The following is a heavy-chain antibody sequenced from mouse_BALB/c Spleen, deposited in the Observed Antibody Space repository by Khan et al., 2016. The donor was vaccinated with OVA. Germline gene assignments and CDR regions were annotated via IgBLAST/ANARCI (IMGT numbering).Heavy chain of an antibody. CDR1: GFSLTSYG. CDR3: TRTYFTYGNYGDYFTMDY. CDR2: IWSGGST. Sequence: QVQLKESGPGLVQPSQSLSITCTVSGFSLTSYGVPWVRQSPGKGLEWLGVIWSGGSTDYNSAFISRLTISKDNSKSQAFFKMNSLQATDTAIYYCTRTYFTYGNYGDYFTMDYWGQGTSVTVSS. D-gene: IGHD2-1*01. V-gene: IGHV2-2*02. J-gene: IGHJ4*01.